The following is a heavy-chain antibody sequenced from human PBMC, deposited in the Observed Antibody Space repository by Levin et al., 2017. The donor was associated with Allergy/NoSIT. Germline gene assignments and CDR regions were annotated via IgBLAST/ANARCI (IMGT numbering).Heavy chain of an antibody. J-gene: IGHJ2*01. D-gene: IGHD3-10*01. Sequence: PSETLSLTCSVSGGSISSYYWSWIRQPPGKGLEWIGYIYYSGSTKYNPSIKGRVTISVDTSKNQFSLKLSSVTDTDTAVYYCARVAGDYYGVWYFDLWGRGTLVTVSS. V-gene: IGHV4-59*01. CDR1: GGSISSYY. CDR3: ARVAGDYYGVWYFDL. CDR2: IYYSGST.